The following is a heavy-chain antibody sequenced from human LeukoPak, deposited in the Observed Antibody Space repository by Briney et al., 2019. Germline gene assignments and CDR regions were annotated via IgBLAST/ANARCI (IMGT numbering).Heavy chain of an antibody. CDR3: ARTQAYSDSFGHYHFDF. D-gene: IGHD3-22*01. CDR1: GFTFSSYI. J-gene: IGHJ4*02. CDR2: ITSAGTEK. Sequence: PGRSLRLSCAASGFTFSSYIMHWIRQAPGKELVWGGVITSAGTEKYYADSVKGRFTISRDNSKNTLYLQMNSLRAEDTAVFYCARTQAYSDSFGHYHFDFWGQGTLVTVSS. V-gene: IGHV3-30*01.